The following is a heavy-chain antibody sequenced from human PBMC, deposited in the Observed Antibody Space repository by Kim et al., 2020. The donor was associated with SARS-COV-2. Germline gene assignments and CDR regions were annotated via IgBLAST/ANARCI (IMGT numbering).Heavy chain of an antibody. Sequence: GGSLRLSCAASGFTFGDYAMHWVRQAPGKGLEWVSNITWNSDTIGYADSVKGRFTISRDNAKNSLYLQMNSLRAEDTALYYCVKGLGYSSGRGAFDIWGQGTMVTVSS. D-gene: IGHD6-19*01. J-gene: IGHJ3*02. CDR1: GFTFGDYA. V-gene: IGHV3-9*01. CDR2: ITWNSDTI. CDR3: VKGLGYSSGRGAFDI.